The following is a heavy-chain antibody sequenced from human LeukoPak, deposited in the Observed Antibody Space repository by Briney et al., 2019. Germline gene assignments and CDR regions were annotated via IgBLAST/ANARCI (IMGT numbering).Heavy chain of an antibody. CDR1: AFTFSSYS. CDR3: ARDQRQQLVREIDY. Sequence: GGSLCLSCAASAFTFSSYSINCVRQAPRRGLEWVSSIISSSSYIYYTDSVKGRFTISRDNAKNSLYLQMNSLRAEDTAVYYCARDQRQQLVREIDYWGQGTLVTVSS. CDR2: IISSSSYI. V-gene: IGHV3-21*01. J-gene: IGHJ4*02. D-gene: IGHD6-13*01.